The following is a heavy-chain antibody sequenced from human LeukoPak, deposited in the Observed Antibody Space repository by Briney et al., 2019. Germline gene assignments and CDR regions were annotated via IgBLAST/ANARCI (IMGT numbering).Heavy chain of an antibody. CDR2: ISSSSRYI. D-gene: IGHD3-22*01. J-gene: IGHJ4*02. Sequence: PGGSLRLSCAASGFDFTIYSINWVRQAPGKGPEWISYISSSSRYIYFADSVKGRFTVSRDNAQNLVSLQMNSLRAEDTAVYFCTRVGTSGYTADYWGQGTRVTVSS. CDR1: GFDFTIYS. V-gene: IGHV3-21*05. CDR3: TRVGTSGYTADY.